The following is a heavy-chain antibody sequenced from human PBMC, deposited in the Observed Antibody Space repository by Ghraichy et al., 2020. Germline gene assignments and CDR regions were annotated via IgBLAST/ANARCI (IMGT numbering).Heavy chain of an antibody. J-gene: IGHJ4*02. CDR3: TRRDGYNSFDY. CDR1: IGSISAYH. Sequence: SETLSLTCTVSIGSISAYHWTWIRQPPGKGLEWIGDIYYSGNTNYNPSLKSRVTISVDTSKNQFSLKLSSVTAADTAVYYCTRRDGYNSFDYWGQGTLVTVSS. V-gene: IGHV4-59*01. CDR2: IYYSGNT. D-gene: IGHD5-24*01.